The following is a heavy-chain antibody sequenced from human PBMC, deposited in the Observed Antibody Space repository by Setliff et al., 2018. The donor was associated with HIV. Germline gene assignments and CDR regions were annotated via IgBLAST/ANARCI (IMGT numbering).Heavy chain of an antibody. D-gene: IGHD1-1*01. J-gene: IGHJ4*02. CDR1: GFTFSNYG. CDR3: ASARIPTGGTSTSFDY. CDR2: IKYDGRTT. V-gene: IGHV3-30*02. Sequence: PGGSLRLSCAASGFTFSNYGLHWVRQAPGKGLEWVAFIKYDGRTTHYADSVMGRFTVSRDNSKNTLYLQVNGLRPDDTGVYYCASARIPTGGTSTSFDYWGQGTQVTVSS.